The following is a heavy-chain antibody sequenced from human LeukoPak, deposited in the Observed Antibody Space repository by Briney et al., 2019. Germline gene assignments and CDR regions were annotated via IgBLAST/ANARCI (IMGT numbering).Heavy chain of an antibody. J-gene: IGHJ3*02. Sequence: GSLRLSCAASGFTFSSYAMHWVRQAPGKGLEWVAVISYDGSNKYYADSVKGRFTISRDNSKNTLYLQMNSLRAEDTAVYYCAPLSIADNAFDIWGQGTMVTVSS. CDR2: ISYDGSNK. CDR1: GFTFSSYA. CDR3: APLSIADNAFDI. D-gene: IGHD6-6*01. V-gene: IGHV3-30-3*01.